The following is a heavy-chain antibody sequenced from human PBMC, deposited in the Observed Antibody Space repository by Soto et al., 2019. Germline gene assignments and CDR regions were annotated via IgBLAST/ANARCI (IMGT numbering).Heavy chain of an antibody. J-gene: IGHJ4*02. Sequence: EASVKVSCKASGGTFSSYTISWVRQAPGQGLEWMGRIIPILGIANYAQKFQGRVTITADKSTSTAYMELSSLRSEDTAVYYCARDAQPITIFGVVSPTDHPEYYFDYWGQGTLVTVSS. CDR3: ARDAQPITIFGVVSPTDHPEYYFDY. CDR2: IIPILGIA. V-gene: IGHV1-69*04. D-gene: IGHD3-3*01. CDR1: GGTFSSYT.